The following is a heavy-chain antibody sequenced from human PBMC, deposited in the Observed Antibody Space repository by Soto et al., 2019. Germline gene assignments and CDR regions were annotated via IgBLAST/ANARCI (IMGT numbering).Heavy chain of an antibody. CDR2: INHSGST. J-gene: IGHJ3*02. CDR3: ARLGIAVAGTSRVRAFDI. V-gene: IGHV4-34*01. Sequence: SETLSLTCAVYGVSFSGYSLSWIRQPPGKGLEWIGEINHSGSTNYNPSLKSRVTRSVDTSKNQSSLKLSSVTAADTAVYYCARLGIAVAGTSRVRAFDIWGQGTMVTVSS. D-gene: IGHD6-19*01. CDR1: GVSFSGYS.